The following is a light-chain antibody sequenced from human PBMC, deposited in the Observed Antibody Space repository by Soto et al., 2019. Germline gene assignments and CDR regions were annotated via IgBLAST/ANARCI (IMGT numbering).Light chain of an antibody. CDR3: QKYNSAPRT. V-gene: IGKV1-27*01. J-gene: IGKJ1*01. Sequence: DIQMTQSPSPLSASVGDRVTITRRASQDISNYLAWYQQKPGKVTKLLIYAASTLQSGVPYRVSGSGSGTDVTLTISSLQPEDVATYYCQKYNSAPRTFGQGTKVDIK. CDR1: QDISNY. CDR2: AAS.